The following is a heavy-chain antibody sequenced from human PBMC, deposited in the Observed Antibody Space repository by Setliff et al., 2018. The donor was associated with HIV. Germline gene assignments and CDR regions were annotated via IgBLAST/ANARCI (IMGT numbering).Heavy chain of an antibody. CDR3: ARDRACGSYFFGAFDI. J-gene: IGHJ3*02. CDR1: GYTFTSYY. CDR2: RYPSDGRT. V-gene: IGHV1-46*01. D-gene: IGHD1-26*01. Sequence: ASVKVSCKASGYTFTSYYLHWLRQAPGQGLEWMGIRYPSDGRTQYAQKFQGRVTITADESTSTAYMELSSLRSEDTAVDYCARDRACGSYFFGAFDIWGQGTMVTVSS.